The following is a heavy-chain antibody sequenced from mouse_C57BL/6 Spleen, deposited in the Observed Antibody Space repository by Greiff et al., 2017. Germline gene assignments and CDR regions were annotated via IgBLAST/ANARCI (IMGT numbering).Heavy chain of an antibody. J-gene: IGHJ2*01. D-gene: IGHD3-2*01. CDR1: GYTFTDYN. V-gene: IGHV1-18*01. Sequence: VQLQQSGPELVKPGASVKIPCKASGYTFTDYNMDWVKQSHGKSLEWIGDINPNNGGTIYNQKFKGKATLTVDKSSSTAYMELRSLTSEDTAVYYCARRSRQPYYFDYWGQGTTLTVSS. CDR2: INPNNGGT. CDR3: ARRSRQPYYFDY.